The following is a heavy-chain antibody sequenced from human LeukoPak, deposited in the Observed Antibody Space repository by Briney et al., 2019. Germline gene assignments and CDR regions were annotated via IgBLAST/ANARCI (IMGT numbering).Heavy chain of an antibody. CDR1: GGSISNGGYY. CDR3: ARDRGYCSSTSCYAVFDY. J-gene: IGHJ4*02. CDR2: IYYSGST. D-gene: IGHD2-2*01. Sequence: SQTLSLTCTVSGGSISNGGYYWSWIRQHPGKGLEWIGYIYYSGSTYYNPSLKSRVTISVDTSKNQFSLKLSSVTAADTAVYYCARDRGYCSSTSCYAVFDYWGQGTLVTVSS. V-gene: IGHV4-31*03.